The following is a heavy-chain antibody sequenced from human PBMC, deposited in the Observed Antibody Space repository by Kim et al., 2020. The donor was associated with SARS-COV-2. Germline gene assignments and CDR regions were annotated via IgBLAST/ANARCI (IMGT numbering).Heavy chain of an antibody. CDR1: GGSFSGYY. CDR3: ASARFQKYHYYGLDL. D-gene: IGHD3-10*01. J-gene: IGHJ6*02. V-gene: IGHV4-34*01. CDR2: INHSGST. Sequence: SETLSLTCAVYGGSFSGYYWSWIRQPPGQGLEWIGEINHSGSTNYNPPLKSRATISVDTSKNQFSLKLSSVTAADTPVYYCASARFQKYHYYGLDLWGQG.